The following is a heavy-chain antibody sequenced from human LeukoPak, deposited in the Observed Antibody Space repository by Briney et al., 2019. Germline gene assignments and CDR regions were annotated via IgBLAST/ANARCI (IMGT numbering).Heavy chain of an antibody. CDR3: ARDQWDYYDYVHSAFDI. D-gene: IGHD3-16*01. CDR1: GYTFTSYG. Sequence: ASVKVSCKASGYTFTSYGISWVRQAPGQGLEWMGWISAYNGNTNYAQKLQGRVTMTTDTSTSTAYMELRSLRSDDTAVYYCARDQWDYYDYVHSAFDIWGQGTMVTVSS. CDR2: ISAYNGNT. V-gene: IGHV1-18*01. J-gene: IGHJ3*02.